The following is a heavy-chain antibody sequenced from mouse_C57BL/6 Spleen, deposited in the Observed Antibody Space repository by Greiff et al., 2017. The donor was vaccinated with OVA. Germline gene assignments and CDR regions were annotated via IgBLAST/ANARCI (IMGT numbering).Heavy chain of an antibody. CDR1: GYAFSSSW. CDR3: ARSTTYFDV. V-gene: IGHV1-82*01. CDR2: IYPGDGDT. D-gene: IGHD2-1*01. Sequence: QVQLQQSGPELVKPGASVKISCKASGYAFSSSWMNWVKQRPVKGLEWIGRIYPGDGDTNYNGKFKGKATLTADKSSSTAYMQLSSLTSEDAAVYFCARSTTYFDVWGTGTTVTVSS. J-gene: IGHJ1*03.